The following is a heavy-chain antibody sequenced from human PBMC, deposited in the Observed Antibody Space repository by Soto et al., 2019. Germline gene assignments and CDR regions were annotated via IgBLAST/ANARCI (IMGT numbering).Heavy chain of an antibody. J-gene: IGHJ6*03. CDR1: GFTFSSYA. CDR3: AKGSGLAVAEDVYYYYDYMDV. V-gene: IGHV3-23*01. D-gene: IGHD6-19*01. CDR2: ISGSGGST. Sequence: EVQLLESGGGLVQPGGSLRLSCAASGFTFSSYAMSWVRQAPGKGLEWVSAISGSGGSTYYADSVKGRFTISRDNSKNTLYLQMNSLRAEDTAVYYCAKGSGLAVAEDVYYYYDYMDVWGKGTTVTVSS.